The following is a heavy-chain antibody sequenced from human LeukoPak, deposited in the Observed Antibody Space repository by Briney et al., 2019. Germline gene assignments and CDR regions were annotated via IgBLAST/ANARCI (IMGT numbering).Heavy chain of an antibody. CDR2: INPNSGGT. D-gene: IGHD3-10*01. CDR1: GYTFTGYY. J-gene: IGHJ4*02. V-gene: IGHV1-2*02. CDR3: ARGTMVRGVIEY. Sequence: SVTVSCMASGYTFTGYYMHWLRPAPGQGLEWMGWINPNSGGTHYAQKFQGRVTMTRDTSLSTAYMELSRLRSDDTAVYYCARGTMVRGVIEYWGQGTLVTVSS.